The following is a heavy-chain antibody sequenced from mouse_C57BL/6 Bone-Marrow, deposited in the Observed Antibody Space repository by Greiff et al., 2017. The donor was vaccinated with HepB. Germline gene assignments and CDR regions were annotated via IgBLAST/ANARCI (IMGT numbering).Heavy chain of an antibody. J-gene: IGHJ2*01. D-gene: IGHD1-1*01. CDR1: GYPFTNYY. CDR3: ARNYGSSYGDY. CDR2: IIPNKGGT. Sequence: EVQLQQSGPELVKPGASVKISCKASGYPFTNYYLNGVKQSHGKSLAWIGDIIPNKGGTSYNQKFKGKATLTVDKSSSTAYMELRSLTSEDSAVYYCARNYGSSYGDYWGQGTTLTVSS. V-gene: IGHV1-26*01.